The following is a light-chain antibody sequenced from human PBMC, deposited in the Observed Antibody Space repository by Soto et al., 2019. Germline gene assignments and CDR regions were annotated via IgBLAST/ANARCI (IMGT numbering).Light chain of an antibody. CDR2: DVS. Sequence: QSVLTQPRSVSGSPGQSVTISCTGASXDVGSYNYISWYQQHPGKAPKLVIYDVSKRPSGVPDRFSGSKSGNTASLTISGLQAEDEADYYCCSYAGSYTYVFGTGTKVTVL. J-gene: IGLJ1*01. CDR1: SXDVGSYNY. V-gene: IGLV2-11*01. CDR3: CSYAGSYTYV.